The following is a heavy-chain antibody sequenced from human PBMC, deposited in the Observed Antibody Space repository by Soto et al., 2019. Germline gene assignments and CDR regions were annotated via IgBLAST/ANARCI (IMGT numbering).Heavy chain of an antibody. Sequence: LRLSCAASGFIFSGYGMHWVRQAPGKGLEWVAVISYDGNNKYYADSVKGRFTISRDNSKNTLYLQMNSLRAEDTAVYYCAKGGRGTYYYYYGMDVWGQGTTVTVSS. V-gene: IGHV3-30*18. CDR2: ISYDGNNK. D-gene: IGHD1-1*01. CDR3: AKGGRGTYYYYYGMDV. J-gene: IGHJ6*02. CDR1: GFIFSGYG.